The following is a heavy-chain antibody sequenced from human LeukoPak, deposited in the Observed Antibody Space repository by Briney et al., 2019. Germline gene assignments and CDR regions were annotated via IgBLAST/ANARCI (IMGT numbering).Heavy chain of an antibody. Sequence: SETLSLTCTVSGGSISSSYGSSIRQPAGKGLEWSGRIYTSGSTNYNPSLKSRVTMSVDTSKNQFSLKLSAVTAADTAVYYCARAQPFSGWYSPEDYWGQGTLVTVSS. CDR3: ARAQPFSGWYSPEDY. V-gene: IGHV4-4*07. D-gene: IGHD6-19*01. CDR2: IYTSGST. J-gene: IGHJ4*02. CDR1: GGSISSSY.